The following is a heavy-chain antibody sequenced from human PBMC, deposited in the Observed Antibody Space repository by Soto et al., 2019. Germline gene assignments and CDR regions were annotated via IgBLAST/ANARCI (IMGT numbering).Heavy chain of an antibody. CDR1: GGSISSISYY. J-gene: IGHJ4*02. CDR3: AGIGRDGYNYYFDY. CDR2: IYYSGST. V-gene: IGHV4-61*05. Sequence: QLQLQESGPGLVKPSETLSLTCTVSGGSISSISYYWGWIRQPPGKGLEWIGYIYYSGSTNYNPSLKSRVTISVDTSKNQFSLKLSSVTAADTAVYYCAGIGRDGYNYYFDYWGQGTLVTVSS. D-gene: IGHD5-12*01.